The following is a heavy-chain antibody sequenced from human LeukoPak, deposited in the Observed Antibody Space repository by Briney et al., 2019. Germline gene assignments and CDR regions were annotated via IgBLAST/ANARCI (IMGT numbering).Heavy chain of an antibody. CDR3: ARDANGRGVHYPLTDV. Sequence: SETLSLTCAASGGSITSATWWSWVRQSPGKGLEWFGDIYHTGNTNYNPSLNSRVSISLDTSKNQLSLRLTSVTAADTAVYFCARDANGRGVHYPLTDVGGKPSTVTVSS. D-gene: IGHD1-26*01. J-gene: IGHJ6*01. CDR1: GGSITSATW. V-gene: IGHV4-4*02. CDR2: IYHTGNT.